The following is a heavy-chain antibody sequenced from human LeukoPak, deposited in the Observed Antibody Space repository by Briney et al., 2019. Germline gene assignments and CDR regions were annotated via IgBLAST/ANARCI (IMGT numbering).Heavy chain of an antibody. J-gene: IGHJ4*03. CDR3: VRQIGAGAFDL. Sequence: KASETLSLTCAVYEGSLSGYFWSWIRQPPGKGLEWIGEISIAGEINYNPSLRSRATISMDTTKNQFSLRLTSVIAADTALYYCVRQIGAGAFDLWGRERVVTVSS. CDR2: ISIAGEI. CDR1: EGSLSGYF. D-gene: IGHD6-19*01. V-gene: IGHV4-34*01.